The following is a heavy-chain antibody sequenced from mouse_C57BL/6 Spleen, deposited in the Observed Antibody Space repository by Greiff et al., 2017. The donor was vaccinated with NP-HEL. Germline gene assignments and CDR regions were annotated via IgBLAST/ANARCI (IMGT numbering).Heavy chain of an antibody. V-gene: IGHV1-64*01. CDR1: GYTFTSYW. D-gene: IGHD2-2*01. J-gene: IGHJ4*01. CDR2: IHPNSGST. Sequence: VKLQQPGAELVKPGASVKLSCKASGYTFTSYWMHWVKQRPGQGLEWIGMIHPNSGSTNYNEKFKSKATLTVDKSSSTAYMQLSSLTSEDSAVYYCARSGGYGDPSWGQGTSVTVSS. CDR3: ARSGGYGDPS.